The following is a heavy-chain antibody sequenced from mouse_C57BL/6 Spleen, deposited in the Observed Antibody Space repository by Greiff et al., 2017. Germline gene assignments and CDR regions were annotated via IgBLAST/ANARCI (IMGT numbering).Heavy chain of an antibody. CDR1: GYSITSGYY. CDR3: SSGSSGSAWFAY. J-gene: IGHJ3*01. CDR2: ISYDGSN. Sequence: ESGPGLVKPSQSLSLTCSVTGYSITSGYYWSWIRKFPGNKLEWRGYISYDGSNKYNPSLKNRISITRDTSKNQFFLKLNSVTTEDTATYYCSSGSSGSAWFAYWGQGTLVTVSA. D-gene: IGHD3-2*02. V-gene: IGHV3-6*01.